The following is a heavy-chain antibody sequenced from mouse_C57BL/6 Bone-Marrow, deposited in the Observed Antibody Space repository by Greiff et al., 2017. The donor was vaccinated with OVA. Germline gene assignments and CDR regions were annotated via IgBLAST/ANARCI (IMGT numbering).Heavy chain of an antibody. D-gene: IGHD2-4*01. J-gene: IGHJ3*01. CDR2: ISGGGGNT. V-gene: IGHV5-9*01. CDR1: GFTFSSYT. Sequence: EVQRVESGGGLVKPGGSLKLSCAASGFTFSSYTMSWVRRTPKKRLEWVATISGGGGNTYYPDSVKGRFTISRDNAKNTLYLQMSSLRSEDTALYYCARPPIYYDFSWFAYWGQGTLVTVSA. CDR3: ARPPIYYDFSWFAY.